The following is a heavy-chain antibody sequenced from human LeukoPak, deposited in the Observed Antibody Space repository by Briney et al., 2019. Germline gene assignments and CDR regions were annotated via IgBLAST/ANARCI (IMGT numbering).Heavy chain of an antibody. CDR1: GYTFSTYA. CDR3: ARGRSGYGPFDAFDL. J-gene: IGHJ3*01. V-gene: IGHV3-23*01. D-gene: IGHD3-22*01. CDR2: ISGSGANT. Sequence: QTGGSLRLSCTASGYTFSTYAMTWVRQAPGKGLEWVSAISGSGANTYYADSVKGRFAASRDNSKNTLYLQMNSLRAEDTAVYYCARGRSGYGPFDAFDLWGQGTWVTVSS.